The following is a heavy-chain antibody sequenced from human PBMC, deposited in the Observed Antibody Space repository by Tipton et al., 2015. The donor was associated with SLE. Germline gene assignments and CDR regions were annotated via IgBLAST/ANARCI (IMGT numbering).Heavy chain of an antibody. V-gene: IGHV3-23*01. CDR2: ISGSGGST. CDR3: ARWDIVVVVAADDAFDI. J-gene: IGHJ3*02. Sequence: LSLTCAASGFTFSSYAMSWVRQAPGKGLEWVPAISGSGGSTYYADSVKGRFTISRDNSKNTLYLQMNSLRAEDTAVYYCARWDIVVVVAADDAFDIWGQGTMVTVPS. CDR1: GFTFSSYA. D-gene: IGHD2-15*01.